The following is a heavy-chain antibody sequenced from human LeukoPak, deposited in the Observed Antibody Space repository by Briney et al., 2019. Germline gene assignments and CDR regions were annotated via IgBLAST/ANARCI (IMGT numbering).Heavy chain of an antibody. V-gene: IGHV1-2*02. CDR1: GYTFTAYY. CDR3: AREIPCSSSSCLDY. CDR2: INPHSGGT. J-gene: IGHJ4*02. D-gene: IGHD2-2*01. Sequence: GASVKVSFKAPGYTFTAYYMHWVRQAPGQGLEWMGWINPHSGGTNFAQKFQGRVTMTRDTSITTAHMELSRLTSDDTAMCYCAREIPCSSSSCLDYWGQGTLVTVSS.